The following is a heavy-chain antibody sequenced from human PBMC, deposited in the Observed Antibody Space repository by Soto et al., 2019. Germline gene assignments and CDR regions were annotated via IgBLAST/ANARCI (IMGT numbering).Heavy chain of an antibody. CDR1: GFTFTGFS. CDR3: ARESEDLTSNFDY. V-gene: IGHV3-21*06. J-gene: IGHJ4*02. Sequence: GGSLRLSCAASGFTFTGFSMNWVRQAPGKGLEWVSSISSTTNYIYYGDSMKGRFTISRDNAKNSLYLEMNSLRAEDTAVYYCARESEDLTSNFDYWGQGTLVTVSS. CDR2: ISSTTNYI.